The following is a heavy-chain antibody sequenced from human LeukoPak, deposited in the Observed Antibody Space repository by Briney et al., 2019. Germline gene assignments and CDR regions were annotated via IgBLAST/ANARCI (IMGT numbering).Heavy chain of an antibody. CDR1: GYTFTDYY. CDR3: VRVGATGY. Sequence: ASVKVSCKASGYTFTDYYIHWVRQAPGQGLEWMGWINPNSGGTNYAQKFQSRVTMTRNTSFSTANMVMGGLTAVYTAVYYWVRVGATGYWEQGTVVTVSS. V-gene: IGHV1-2*02. D-gene: IGHD1-26*01. CDR2: INPNSGGT. J-gene: IGHJ4*02.